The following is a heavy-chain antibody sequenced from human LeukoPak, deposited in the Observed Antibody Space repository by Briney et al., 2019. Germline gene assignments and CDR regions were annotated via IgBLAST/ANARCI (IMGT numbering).Heavy chain of an antibody. J-gene: IGHJ5*02. CDR1: GYTFTSYD. D-gene: IGHD2-21*02. Sequence: ASVKVSCKASGYTFTSYDINWVRQATGQGLEWMGWMNPNSGNTGYAQKFQGRVTMTRNTSISTAYMELSSLRSEDTAVYYCARDSVVVTAGWFDPWGQGTLVTVSS. CDR2: MNPNSGNT. V-gene: IGHV1-8*01. CDR3: ARDSVVVTAGWFDP.